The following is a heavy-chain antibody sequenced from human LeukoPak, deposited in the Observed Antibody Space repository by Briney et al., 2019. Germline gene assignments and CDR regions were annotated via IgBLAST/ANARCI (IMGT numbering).Heavy chain of an antibody. CDR3: ARGGPYGSGSYSTWFDP. CDR2: IYHSGST. Sequence: SETLSLTCAVSGGSISSSNWWSWVRQPPGQGLEWIGEIYHSGSTNYNPSLKSRVTISVDKSKNQFSLKLSPVTAADTAVYYCARGGPYGSGSYSTWFDPWGQGTLVTVSS. CDR1: GGSISSSNW. J-gene: IGHJ5*02. V-gene: IGHV4-4*02. D-gene: IGHD3-10*01.